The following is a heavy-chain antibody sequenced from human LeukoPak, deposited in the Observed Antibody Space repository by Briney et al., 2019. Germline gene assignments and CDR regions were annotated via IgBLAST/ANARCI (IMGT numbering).Heavy chain of an antibody. D-gene: IGHD3-16*02. CDR2: INPNSGGT. J-gene: IGHJ4*02. CDR3: ARGHETFGGVIVISDY. CDR1: GYTFTDYY. Sequence: ASVKVSCKASGYTFTDYYMHWVRQAPGQGLEWMGRINPNSGGTNYAQKFQGRATMTRDTSISTAYMELSRLRSDDTAVYYCARGHETFGGVIVISDYWGQGTLVTVSS. V-gene: IGHV1-2*06.